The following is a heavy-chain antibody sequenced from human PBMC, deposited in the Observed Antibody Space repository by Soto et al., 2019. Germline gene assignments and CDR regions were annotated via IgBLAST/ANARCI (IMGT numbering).Heavy chain of an antibody. J-gene: IGHJ4*02. CDR3: ARVGGAHYYDSSGYYPEGVYFDY. CDR2: IIPIFGTA. V-gene: IGHV1-69*01. Sequence: QVQLVQSGAEVKKPGSSVKVSCKASGGTFSSYAISWVRQAPGQGLEWMGGIIPIFGTANYAQKFQGRVTITADESTSTAYTELSSLRSEDTAVYYCARVGGAHYYDSSGYYPEGVYFDYWGQGTLVTVSS. D-gene: IGHD3-22*01. CDR1: GGTFSSYA.